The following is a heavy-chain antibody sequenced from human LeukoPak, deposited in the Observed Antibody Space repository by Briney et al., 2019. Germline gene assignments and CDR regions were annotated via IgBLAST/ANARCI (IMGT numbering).Heavy chain of an antibody. Sequence: GGSLRLSCAASGFTFSSYSMNWVRQAPGKGLEWASSISSSSSYIYYADSVKGRFTISRDNAKNSLYLQMNSLRAEDTAVYYCARARGYSYGDDYWGQGTLVTVSS. CDR1: GFTFSSYS. CDR2: ISSSSSYI. J-gene: IGHJ4*02. CDR3: ARARGYSYGDDY. D-gene: IGHD5-18*01. V-gene: IGHV3-21*01.